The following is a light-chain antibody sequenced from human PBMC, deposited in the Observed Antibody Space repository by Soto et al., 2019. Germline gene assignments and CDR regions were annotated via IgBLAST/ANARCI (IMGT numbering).Light chain of an antibody. Sequence: DIQMTQSPSTLSASVGDSVTITCRASQSINTWLAWYQQKPGKAPKLLIYDASSLESGVPSRFSGSGSGTEFTLTISSLQPDDFATYYCQQYNNYLYTFGQGTKLEIK. V-gene: IGKV1-5*01. CDR3: QQYNNYLYT. J-gene: IGKJ2*01. CDR2: DAS. CDR1: QSINTW.